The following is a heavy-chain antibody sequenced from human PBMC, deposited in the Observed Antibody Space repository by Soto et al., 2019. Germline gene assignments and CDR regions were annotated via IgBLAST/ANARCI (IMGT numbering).Heavy chain of an antibody. CDR1: GYTFTSYG. CDR3: ARDQATMVRGVTDAFDI. Sequence: VKVSCKASGYTFTSYGISWVRQAPGQGLEWMGWISAYNGNTNYAQKLQGRVTMTTDTSTSTAYMELRSLRSDDTAVYYCARDQATMVRGVTDAFDIWGQGTMVTVSS. CDR2: ISAYNGNT. D-gene: IGHD3-10*01. J-gene: IGHJ3*02. V-gene: IGHV1-18*01.